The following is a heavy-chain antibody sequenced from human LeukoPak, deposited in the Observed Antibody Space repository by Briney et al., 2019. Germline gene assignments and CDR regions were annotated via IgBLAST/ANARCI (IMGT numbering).Heavy chain of an antibody. Sequence: QSSETLSLTCAVYGGSFSGYYWSWVRQAPGKGLEWVSVLYNAGSTYYADSVKGRFTISRDNSKNTLYLQMYSLRAEDTAVYYCASLKGLSAYFDYWGQEILVT. CDR3: ASLKGLSAYFDY. CDR2: LYNAGST. V-gene: IGHV3-53*01. J-gene: IGHJ4*02. D-gene: IGHD3-16*02. CDR1: GGSFSGYY.